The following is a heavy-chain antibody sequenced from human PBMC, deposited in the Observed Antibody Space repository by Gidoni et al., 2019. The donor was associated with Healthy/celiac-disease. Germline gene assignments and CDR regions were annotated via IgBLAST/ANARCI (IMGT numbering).Heavy chain of an antibody. J-gene: IGHJ2*01. CDR2: IIPIFGTA. CDR3: ASGPLGSSGYYHWYFDL. CDR1: GGTFSSHA. V-gene: IGHV1-69*01. D-gene: IGHD3-22*01. Sequence: QVQLVQSGAEVKKTRSSVKVSCKASGGTFSSHAISWVRQAPGQGLEWRGGIIPIFGTANYAQKCQGRVTITADESTSTAYMERSSLRSEDTAVDYCASGPLGSSGYYHWYFDLWGRGTLVTVSS.